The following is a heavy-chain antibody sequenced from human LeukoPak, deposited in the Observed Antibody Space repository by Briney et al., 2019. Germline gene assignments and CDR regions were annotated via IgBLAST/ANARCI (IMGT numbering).Heavy chain of an antibody. D-gene: IGHD3-22*01. CDR1: GGSISSSSYY. CDR3: ASAWHLGIVVVMLDY. Sequence: SETLSLTCTVSGGSISSSSYYWGWIRQPPGKGLEWIGSIYYSGSTYYNPSLKSRVTISVDTSKNQFSLKLSSVTAADTAVYYCASAWHLGIVVVMLDYWGQGTLVTVSS. CDR2: IYYSGST. J-gene: IGHJ4*02. V-gene: IGHV4-39*07.